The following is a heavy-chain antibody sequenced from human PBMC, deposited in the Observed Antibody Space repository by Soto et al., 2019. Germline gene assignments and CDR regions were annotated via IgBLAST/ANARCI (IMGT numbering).Heavy chain of an antibody. J-gene: IGHJ4*02. Sequence: PGGSLRLSCAASGFTFSSYSMNWVRQAPGKGLEWVSSISSSSSYIYYADSVKGRFTISRDNAKNSLYLQMNSLRAEDTAVYYCARLIGDYYDILTGYPDYWGQGTLVTVSS. CDR3: ARLIGDYYDILTGYPDY. V-gene: IGHV3-21*01. CDR2: ISSSSSYI. CDR1: GFTFSSYS. D-gene: IGHD3-9*01.